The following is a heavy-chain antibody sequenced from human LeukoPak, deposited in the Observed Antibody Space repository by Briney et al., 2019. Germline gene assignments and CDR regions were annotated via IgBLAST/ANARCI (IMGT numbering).Heavy chain of an antibody. CDR2: INHSGST. CDR1: GGSFSGCS. J-gene: IGHJ3*02. CDR3: ARASYSSSWFGDSDAFDI. V-gene: IGHV4-34*01. D-gene: IGHD6-13*01. Sequence: SETLSLTCAVYGGSFSGCSWSWIRQPPGKGLDWIGEINHSGSTNYNPSLKSRVTISVDTSKNQFSLKLSSVTAADTAVYYCARASYSSSWFGDSDAFDIWGQGTMVTVSS.